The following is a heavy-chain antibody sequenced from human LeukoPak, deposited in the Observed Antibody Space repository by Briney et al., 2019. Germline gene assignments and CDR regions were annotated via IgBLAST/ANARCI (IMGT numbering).Heavy chain of an antibody. CDR2: IRYDGSNK. V-gene: IGHV3-30*02. CDR1: GFTFSSSG. CDR3: AKGLRHYMDV. Sequence: PGGSLRLSCAASGFTFSSSGMDWVRQAPGKGLEWVAFIRYDGSNKYHADSVKGRFTISRDNSKNTLYLQMNSLRAEDTAVYYCAKGLRHYMDVWGKGTTVTVSS. J-gene: IGHJ6*03.